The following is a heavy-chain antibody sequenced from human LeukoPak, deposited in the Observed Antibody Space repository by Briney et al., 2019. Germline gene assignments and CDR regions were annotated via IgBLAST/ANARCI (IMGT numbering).Heavy chain of an antibody. CDR3: ARDLEYSSGWPNWYFDL. CDR1: GFTFSSYG. CDR2: IWYDGSNK. V-gene: IGHV3-33*01. J-gene: IGHJ2*01. D-gene: IGHD6-19*01. Sequence: PGGSLRLSCAASGFTFSSYGMHWVRQAPGKGLEWVAVIWYDGSNKYYADSVKGRFTISRDNSKNTLYLQMNSLRAEDTAVYYCARDLEYSSGWPNWYFDLWGRGTLVTVSS.